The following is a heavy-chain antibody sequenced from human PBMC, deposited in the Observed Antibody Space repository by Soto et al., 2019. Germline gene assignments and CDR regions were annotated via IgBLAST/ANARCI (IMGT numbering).Heavy chain of an antibody. CDR1: GFTFSGST. CDR2: ISYDGSNK. D-gene: IGHD1-26*01. V-gene: IGHV3-30*04. Sequence: VQLVESGGGLVQPGGSLKLSCAAAGFTFSGSTIHWVRQAPAKGLEWVAVISYDGSNKYYADSVKGRFTISRDNSKNTLYLQMNSLRAEDTAVYYCAKGGVGSTSNAFDIWGQGTMVTVSS. J-gene: IGHJ3*02. CDR3: AKGGVGSTSNAFDI.